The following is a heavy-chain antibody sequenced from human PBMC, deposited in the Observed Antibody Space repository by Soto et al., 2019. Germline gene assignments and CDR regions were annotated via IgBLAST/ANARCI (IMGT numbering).Heavy chain of an antibody. V-gene: IGHV3-72*01. CDR3: ARATTVTDY. CDR1: GFTFSDHY. CDR2: TRNKANSHTT. J-gene: IGHJ4*02. D-gene: IGHD4-17*01. Sequence: VGSLRLSCAASGFTFSDHYMDWFRQAPVNGLEWVGRTRNKANSHTTEYAASVKGRFTISRDDSKNSLYLQMNSLKVEDTAVYYCARATTVTDYWGQGALVTVSS.